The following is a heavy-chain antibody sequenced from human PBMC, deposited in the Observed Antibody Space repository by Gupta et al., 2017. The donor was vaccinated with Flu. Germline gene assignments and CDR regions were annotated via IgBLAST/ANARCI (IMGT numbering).Heavy chain of an antibody. CDR3: AKGAAYKVGATPYNWFDP. J-gene: IGHJ5*02. V-gene: IGHV3-23*01. CDR1: GFYFRGYA. D-gene: IGHD1-26*01. CDR2: ISGSGGST. Sequence: EVQLLASGAGLVLPGGSLRLSCAASGFYFRGYALSWVRQAPGKGLGWVSAISGSGGSTYYADSGKGRFTISRDNSKNTLYLQMNSLRAEDTAVYYCAKGAAYKVGATPYNWFDPWGQGTLVTVSS.